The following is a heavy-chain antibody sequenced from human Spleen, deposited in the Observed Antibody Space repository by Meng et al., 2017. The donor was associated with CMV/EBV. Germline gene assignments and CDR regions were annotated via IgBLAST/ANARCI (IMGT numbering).Heavy chain of an antibody. CDR2: IRYDGSNK. CDR3: ARSPYQYYFDY. Sequence: VRLVVCGEGCVPPWGSLLLACAAAELTLTSDGMHWFRQAPGKGLEWVAFIRYDGSNKYYADSVKGRFTISRDNSKNTLYLQMNSLRAEDTAVYYCARSPYQYYFDYWGQGTLVTVFS. V-gene: IGHV3-30*02. D-gene: IGHD2-2*01. CDR1: ELTLTSDG. J-gene: IGHJ4*02.